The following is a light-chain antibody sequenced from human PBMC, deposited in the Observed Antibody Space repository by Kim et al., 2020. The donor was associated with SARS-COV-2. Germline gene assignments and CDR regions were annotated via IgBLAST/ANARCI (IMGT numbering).Light chain of an antibody. J-gene: IGLJ1*01. CDR3: CSYAGSNIL. CDR2: EVT. Sequence: TISCTGTSSDVGGYTYVSGYQQHPGKAPKLMIYEVTKRPSGIPDRFSGSRSDNTASLTVSGLQAEDEADYYCCSYAGSNILFGTGTKVTVL. CDR1: SSDVGGYTY. V-gene: IGLV2-8*01.